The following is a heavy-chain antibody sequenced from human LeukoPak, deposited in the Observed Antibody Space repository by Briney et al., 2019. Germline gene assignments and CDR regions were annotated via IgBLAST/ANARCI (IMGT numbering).Heavy chain of an antibody. D-gene: IGHD1-26*01. CDR2: ISSGSSTI. CDR1: GFTFSSYS. V-gene: IGHV3-48*01. Sequence: GGSLRLSCAASGFTFSSYSMNWVRQAPGKGLEWVSYISSGSSTIYYADSVKGRFTVSRDNSKTTLYLQMNSLRADDTAVYYCAKGGPTGSNYFDFWGQGTLVTVSS. J-gene: IGHJ4*02. CDR3: AKGGPTGSNYFDF.